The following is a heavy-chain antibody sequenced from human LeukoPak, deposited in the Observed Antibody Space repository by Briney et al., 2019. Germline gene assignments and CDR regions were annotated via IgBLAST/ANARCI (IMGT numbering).Heavy chain of an antibody. V-gene: IGHV3-30*04. D-gene: IGHD3-3*01. Sequence: PGGSLRLSCAASGFTFSTYAMHWVRQAPGKGLEWLTVISYNGSHQHYSDSVRGRFTISRGNSRNSVFLQINRLRPEDTAVYYCATSIRRITISSWGQGTLVTVSS. J-gene: IGHJ4*02. CDR2: ISYNGSHQ. CDR3: ATSIRRITISS. CDR1: GFTFSTYA.